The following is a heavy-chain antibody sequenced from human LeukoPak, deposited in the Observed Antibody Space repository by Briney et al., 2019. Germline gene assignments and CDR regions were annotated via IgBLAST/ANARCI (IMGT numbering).Heavy chain of an antibody. V-gene: IGHV3-23*01. D-gene: IGHD2-2*01. CDR2: ISGSSAGI. CDR1: GFTFNNYA. CDR3: VKVAVQTQVVPAAIFFDY. J-gene: IGHJ4*02. Sequence: GGSLRLSCAASGFTFNNYAMGWVRQAPGKGLEWVSVISGSSAGIKYADSVKGRLTISRDNSKDTLYLQMNSLSAEDTAVYYCVKVAVQTQVVPAAIFFDYWGQGTLVTVSS.